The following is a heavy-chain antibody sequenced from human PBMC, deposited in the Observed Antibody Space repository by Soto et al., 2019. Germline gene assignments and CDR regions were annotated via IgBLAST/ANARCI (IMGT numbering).Heavy chain of an antibody. D-gene: IGHD4-17*01. Sequence: ASVKISCKASGYTFTSYGISWVRQAPGQGLEWMGWISAYNGNTNYAQKLQGRVTMTTDTSTSTAYMELRSLRSDDTAVYYCASGATVVTRRYYYYYGMEVWGEGTKVTVSS. CDR1: GYTFTSYG. CDR3: ASGATVVTRRYYYYYGMEV. J-gene: IGHJ6*04. CDR2: ISAYNGNT. V-gene: IGHV1-18*01.